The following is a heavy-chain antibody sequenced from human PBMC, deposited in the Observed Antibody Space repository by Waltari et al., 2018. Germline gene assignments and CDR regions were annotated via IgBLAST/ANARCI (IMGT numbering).Heavy chain of an antibody. CDR1: GFTFDDYA. V-gene: IGHV3-9*01. J-gene: IGHJ4*02. CDR2: ISWNRGSL. CDR3: AKAGYDYVWGSYRSHFDY. D-gene: IGHD3-16*02. Sequence: EVQLVESGGGLVQPGRSLRLSCAASGFTFDDYAMHWVRQAPGKGLEWVSGISWNRGSLGYADSVKGRFTISRDNAKNSLYLQMNSLRAEDTALYYCAKAGYDYVWGSYRSHFDYWGQGTLVTVSS.